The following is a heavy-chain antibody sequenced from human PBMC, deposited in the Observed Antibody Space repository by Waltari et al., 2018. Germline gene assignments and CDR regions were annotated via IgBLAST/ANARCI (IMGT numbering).Heavy chain of an antibody. CDR2: IKQDGSEK. D-gene: IGHD5-12*01. Sequence: EVQLVESGGGLVQPGGALRLSGAASGFTFNRYWVTWVRQPPGKGLEWVANIKQDGSEKFYVASAKGRFTISRDNAKDSLHLQMNTLTAEDTAVYYCARGVDDDSGYRPCDYWGQGTLVSVSS. V-gene: IGHV3-7*01. J-gene: IGHJ4*02. CDR3: ARGVDDDSGYRPCDY. CDR1: GFTFNRYW.